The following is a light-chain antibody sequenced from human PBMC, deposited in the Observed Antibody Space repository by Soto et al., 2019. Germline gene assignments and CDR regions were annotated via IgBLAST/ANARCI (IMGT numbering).Light chain of an antibody. V-gene: IGKV3-15*01. CDR1: QSVNSN. CDR3: QQYKNFWT. Sequence: EIVMTQSPATRSVSPGDRATLSCRASQSVNSNLAWYQQKPGQAPRLVIYGASARATGIPARFSGSGSGTEFTLTISSLQSEDFAVYYCQQYKNFWTFGQGTKVEIK. J-gene: IGKJ1*01. CDR2: GAS.